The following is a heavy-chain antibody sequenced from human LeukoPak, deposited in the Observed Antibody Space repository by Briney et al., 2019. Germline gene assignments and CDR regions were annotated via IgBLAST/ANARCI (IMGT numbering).Heavy chain of an antibody. CDR1: GFTFSSYA. J-gene: IGHJ5*02. CDR2: ISGSGGST. D-gene: IGHD3-3*01. Sequence: PGGSLRLSCAASGFTFSSYAMSWVRQAPGKGLEWVSAISGSGGSTYYADSVKGRFTISRDNSKNTLYLQMNSLRAEDTAVYYCARDLGATIFVVARSGWFDPWGQGTLVTVSS. V-gene: IGHV3-23*01. CDR3: ARDLGATIFVVARSGWFDP.